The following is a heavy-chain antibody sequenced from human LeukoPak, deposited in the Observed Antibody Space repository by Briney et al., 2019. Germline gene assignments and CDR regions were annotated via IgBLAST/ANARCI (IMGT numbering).Heavy chain of an antibody. CDR2: ISSTSRTI. D-gene: IGHD5-18*01. J-gene: IGHJ4*02. CDR1: GFTLSSYS. V-gene: IGHV3-48*01. Sequence: GGSLRLSCTASGFTLSSYSLNWVRQAPGKGLEWVSYISSTSRTIYYADSVKGRFTISRDNAKNSLYLHINSLRVEDTAVYYCARGLTDTAVDYWGQGTLVTVSS. CDR3: ARGLTDTAVDY.